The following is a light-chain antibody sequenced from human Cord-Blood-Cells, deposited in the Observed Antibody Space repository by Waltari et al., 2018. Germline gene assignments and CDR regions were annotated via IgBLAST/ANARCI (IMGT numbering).Light chain of an antibody. CDR2: STN. CDR1: SGSVSTSYS. Sequence: QTVVTQEPSFSVSPGGTVTLTCGLSSGSVSTSYSPSWYQQTPGQAPRTLIHSTNTRSSGVPDRFSGSILGNKAALTITGAQADDESDYYCVLYMGSGIWVFGGGTKLTVL. CDR3: VLYMGSGIWV. V-gene: IGLV8-61*01. J-gene: IGLJ3*02.